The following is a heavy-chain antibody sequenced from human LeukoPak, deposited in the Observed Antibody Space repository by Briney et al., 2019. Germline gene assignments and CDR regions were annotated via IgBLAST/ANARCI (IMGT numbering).Heavy chain of an antibody. V-gene: IGHV3-48*01. CDR1: GFTFSYYT. J-gene: IGHJ4*02. CDR2: ISSSSSTI. Sequence: GGSLRLSCAASGFTFSYYTMNWVRQAPGKGLEWVSYISSSSSTIYYADSVKGRFTISRDNAKNSLYLQMNSLRAEDTAVYYCASSQLLPAELWGQGTLVTVSS. D-gene: IGHD1-1*01. CDR3: ASSQLLPAEL.